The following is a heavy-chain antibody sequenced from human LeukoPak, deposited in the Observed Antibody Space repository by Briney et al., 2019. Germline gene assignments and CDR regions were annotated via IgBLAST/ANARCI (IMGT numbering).Heavy chain of an antibody. Sequence: GGSLRLSCAASGFTFSSYAMSWVRQAPGRGLEWVSAISGSGGSTYYADSVKGRFTISRDNSKNTLYLQMNSLRAEDTAVYYCAKTRGYSYGPLDYWGQGTLVTVSS. CDR1: GFTFSSYA. J-gene: IGHJ4*02. CDR2: ISGSGGST. V-gene: IGHV3-23*01. CDR3: AKTRGYSYGPLDY. D-gene: IGHD5-18*01.